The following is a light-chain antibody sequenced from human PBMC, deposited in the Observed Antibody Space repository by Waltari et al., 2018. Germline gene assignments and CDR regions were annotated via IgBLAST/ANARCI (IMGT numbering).Light chain of an antibody. CDR1: QNIASY. CDR3: QQSYYSVT. Sequence: DIQMTQSPSSLSASVGDRVIITCRASQNIASYLNWYQQKPGKAPKVLIYAASTLQSGVPSRFSGSGSGTDFTLTISSLQPEDFATYYCQQSYYSVTFGPGTKVYI. V-gene: IGKV1-39*01. CDR2: AAS. J-gene: IGKJ3*01.